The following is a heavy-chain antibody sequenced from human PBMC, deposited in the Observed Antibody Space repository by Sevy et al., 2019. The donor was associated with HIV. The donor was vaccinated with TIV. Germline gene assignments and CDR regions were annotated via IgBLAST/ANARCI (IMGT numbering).Heavy chain of an antibody. CDR1: GFTFSRNA. CDR3: AKGSGIAAARQSLYFDY. D-gene: IGHD6-13*01. V-gene: IGHV3-23*01. J-gene: IGHJ4*02. CDR2: ISGSGGST. Sequence: GGSLRLSCAASGFTFSRNAMSWVRQAPGKGLEWVSAISGSGGSTYYADSVKGRFTISRDNSKNTLYLQMNSLRAEDTAVYYCAKGSGIAAARQSLYFDYWGQGTLVTVSS.